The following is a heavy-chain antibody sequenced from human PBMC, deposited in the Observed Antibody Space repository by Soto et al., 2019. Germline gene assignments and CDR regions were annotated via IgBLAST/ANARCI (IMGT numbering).Heavy chain of an antibody. Sequence: QVQLQESGPGLVKPSQTLSLTCTVSGGSISSGGYYWSWIRQHPGKGLEGIGYIYYSGSTYYNPSLKRRVTISVDASKNHFSLKLIAVTAADTAVYYCAALDYGYYVHDWGQGTLVTVSS. J-gene: IGHJ4*02. CDR1: GGSISSGGYY. V-gene: IGHV4-31*03. D-gene: IGHD4-17*01. CDR3: AALDYGYYVHD. CDR2: IYYSGST.